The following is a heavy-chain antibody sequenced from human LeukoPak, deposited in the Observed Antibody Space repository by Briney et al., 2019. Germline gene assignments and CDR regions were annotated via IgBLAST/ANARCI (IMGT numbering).Heavy chain of an antibody. V-gene: IGHV4-59*08. CDR2: VHYSGSI. J-gene: IGHJ6*02. CDR3: ARLRPLERVSSYYYHAMDV. D-gene: IGHD3-10*01. CDR1: GDSIINSY. Sequence: SETLSLTCTVSGDSIINSYWSWVRQPPGNGLEWIGYVHYSGSINYSPSLKNRLTMSVDTSRSHFSLRLTSVTAADTAVYYCARLRPLERVSSYYYHAMDVWGQGTTVTVSS.